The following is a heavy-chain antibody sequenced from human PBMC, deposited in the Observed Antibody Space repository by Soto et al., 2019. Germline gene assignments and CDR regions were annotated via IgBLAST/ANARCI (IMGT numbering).Heavy chain of an antibody. CDR3: AREFLGANFDSGLAAYYYYYGMDV. CDR1: GFTFSSYG. D-gene: IGHD3-9*01. J-gene: IGHJ6*02. CDR2: IWYDGSNK. V-gene: IGHV3-33*01. Sequence: GSLRLSCAASGFTFSSYGMHWVRQAPGKGLEWVAVIWYDGSNKYYADSVKGRFTISRDNSKNTLYLQMNSLRAEDTAVYYCAREFLGANFDSGLAAYYYYYGMDVWGQGTTVTVSS.